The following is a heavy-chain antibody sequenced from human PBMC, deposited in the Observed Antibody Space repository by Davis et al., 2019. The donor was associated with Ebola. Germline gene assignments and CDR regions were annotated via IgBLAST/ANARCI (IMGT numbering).Heavy chain of an antibody. CDR1: GFTFSSYW. V-gene: IGHV3-7*03. J-gene: IGHJ4*02. D-gene: IGHD6-19*01. CDR3: ARGGAVAATFDY. CDR2: IKQDGSEK. Sequence: GGSLRLSCAASGFTFSSYWMFWVRQTPEKGLEWVANIKQDGSEKSYVDSVKGRFTISRDNAKNSLYLQMNSLRAEDTAVYYCARGGAVAATFDYWGQGTLVTVSS.